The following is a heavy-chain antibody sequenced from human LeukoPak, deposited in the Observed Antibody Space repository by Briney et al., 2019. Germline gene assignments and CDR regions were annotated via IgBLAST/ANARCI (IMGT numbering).Heavy chain of an antibody. Sequence: GGSLRLSCAASGFTFNNAWMSWVRQAPGKGLEWVGRIKSKTDGGTTDYAAPVKGRFTISRDDSKNTLYLQMNSLKTEDTAVYYCTTDFRVILEYSSSWYDYFDYWGQGTLVTVSS. J-gene: IGHJ4*02. CDR1: GFTFNNAW. D-gene: IGHD6-13*01. CDR3: TTDFRVILEYSSSWYDYFDY. CDR2: IKSKTDGGTT. V-gene: IGHV3-15*01.